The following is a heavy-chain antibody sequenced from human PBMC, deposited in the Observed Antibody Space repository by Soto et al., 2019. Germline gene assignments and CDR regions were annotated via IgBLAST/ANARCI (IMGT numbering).Heavy chain of an antibody. V-gene: IGHV3-49*04. Sequence: PGGSLRLSCKGSGFTFRDYAISWVRQAPGKGLQWVGFMRAKAFGGTTEYATFVKGRFTISRDDSKSVAYLQMNSLETEDTAVYYCTREGDYTSQTYYYFYAMDVCGQGPRVTVSS. J-gene: IGHJ6*01. CDR2: MRAKAFGGTT. D-gene: IGHD2-2*01. CDR3: TREGDYTSQTYYYFYAMDV. CDR1: GFTFRDYA.